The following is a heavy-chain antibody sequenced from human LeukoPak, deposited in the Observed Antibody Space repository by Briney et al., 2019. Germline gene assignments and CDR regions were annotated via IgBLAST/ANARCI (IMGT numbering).Heavy chain of an antibody. CDR3: ARVGSSSWYGGWFDP. Sequence: ASVKVSCKASGYTFTSYGINWVRQATGQGLEWMGWMNPNSGNTGYAQKFQGRVTMTRNTSISTAYMELSSLRSEDTAVYYCARVGSSSWYGGWFDPWGQGTLVTVSS. J-gene: IGHJ5*02. CDR2: MNPNSGNT. D-gene: IGHD6-13*01. CDR1: GYTFTSYG. V-gene: IGHV1-8*02.